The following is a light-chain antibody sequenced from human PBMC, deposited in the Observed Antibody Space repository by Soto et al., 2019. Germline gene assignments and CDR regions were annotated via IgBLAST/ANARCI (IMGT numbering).Light chain of an antibody. CDR1: QSVSSY. V-gene: IGKV3-20*01. CDR2: GAS. J-gene: IGKJ1*01. Sequence: EIVLTQSPATLSLSPGERATLSCRASQSVSSYLAWYQQKPGQAPRLLIYGASSRATGIPDRFSGSGSGTDFTLTISRLEPGDFAVYYCQQYGSSPRTFGQGTKVDI. CDR3: QQYGSSPRT.